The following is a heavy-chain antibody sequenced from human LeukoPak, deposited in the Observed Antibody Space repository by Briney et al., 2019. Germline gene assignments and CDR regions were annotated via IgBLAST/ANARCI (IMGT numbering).Heavy chain of an antibody. J-gene: IGHJ6*02. Sequence: SQTLSLTCTVSGGSISSGGYYWSWIRQHPGKGLEWIGYIYYSGSTYYNPSLKSRVTISVDTSENQFSLKLSSVTAADTAVYYCARGQYYDFWSGYYTQYYYYGMDVWGQGTTVTVSS. CDR2: IYYSGST. V-gene: IGHV4-31*03. D-gene: IGHD3-3*01. CDR3: ARGQYYDFWSGYYTQYYYYGMDV. CDR1: GGSISSGGYY.